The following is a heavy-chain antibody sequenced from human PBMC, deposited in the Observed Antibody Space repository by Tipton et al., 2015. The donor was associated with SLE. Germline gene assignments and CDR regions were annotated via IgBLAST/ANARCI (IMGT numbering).Heavy chain of an antibody. CDR2: IYYSGST. CDR1: GGSISSSSYY. V-gene: IGHV4-39*01. J-gene: IGHJ4*02. D-gene: IGHD5-18*01. Sequence: LRLSCTVSGGSISSSSYYWGWIRQPPGKGLEWIGSIYYSGSTHYNPSLKSRVTISVDTSKNQFSLKLSSVTAADTAVYYCARGIQLWSFGYWGQGTLVTVSS. CDR3: ARGIQLWSFGY.